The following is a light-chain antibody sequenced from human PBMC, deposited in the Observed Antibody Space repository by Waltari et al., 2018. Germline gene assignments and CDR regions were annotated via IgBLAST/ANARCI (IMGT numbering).Light chain of an antibody. CDR2: GNE. V-gene: IGLV1-51*02. CDR1: TSNIGNNY. Sequence: QSVLTQPPSVSAAPGQKVTISCSGSTSNIGNNYVSWYQQFPGAAPKVLNYGNEKRATGIPDRCSGSKSGTSATLDITGLQTGDEADYYCGTWDNTLSAVFGGGTKVTVL. CDR3: GTWDNTLSAV. J-gene: IGLJ2*01.